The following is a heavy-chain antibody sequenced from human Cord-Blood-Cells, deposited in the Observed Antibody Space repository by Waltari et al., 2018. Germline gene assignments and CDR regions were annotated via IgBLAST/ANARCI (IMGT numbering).Heavy chain of an antibody. CDR1: GFTFSSYE. V-gene: IGHV3-48*03. CDR2: ISSSGNTI. Sequence: EVQLVESGGGLVQPGGSLRLSCAASGFTFSSYEMNWVRQAPGKGLDWVSYISSSGNTIYYADSVKGRFTISRDNAKNSLYLQMNSLRAEDTAVYYCASSGIAAAGTIYWGQGTLVTVSS. CDR3: ASSGIAAAGTIY. J-gene: IGHJ4*02. D-gene: IGHD6-13*01.